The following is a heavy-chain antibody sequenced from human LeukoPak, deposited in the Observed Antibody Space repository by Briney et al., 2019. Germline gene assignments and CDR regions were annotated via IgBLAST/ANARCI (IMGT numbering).Heavy chain of an antibody. CDR2: ISYDGSNK. D-gene: IGHD6-19*01. CDR1: GFTFSSYS. J-gene: IGHJ5*02. V-gene: IGHV3-30-3*01. CDR3: ARDIAAGNLFDP. Sequence: GRSLRLSCVASGFTFSSYSMHWVRQAPGKGLEWVAAISYDGSNKYYADSVKGRFTISRDNSKNTLYLQMNNLRAEDTAVYYCARDIAAGNLFDPWGQGTLVTVSS.